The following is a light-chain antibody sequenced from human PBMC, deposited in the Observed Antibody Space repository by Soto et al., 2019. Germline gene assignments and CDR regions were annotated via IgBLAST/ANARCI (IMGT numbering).Light chain of an antibody. Sequence: DIVMTQSPDSLAVSLGERATINCKSSQTVLYSSNNKNYLAWYQQKPGQPPKMLIYWASTRESGVPDRFSGSGSGTDFPLTISTLQAEDVAVYYCQQYYGTLPTFGQGTKVEIK. CDR3: QQYYGTLPT. CDR1: QTVLYSSNNKNY. V-gene: IGKV4-1*01. CDR2: WAS. J-gene: IGKJ1*01.